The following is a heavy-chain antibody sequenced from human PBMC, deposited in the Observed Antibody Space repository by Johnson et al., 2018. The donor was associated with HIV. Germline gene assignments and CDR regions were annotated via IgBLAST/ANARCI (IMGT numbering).Heavy chain of an antibody. J-gene: IGHJ3*02. CDR3: ARDSSSWRPSGAFDI. V-gene: IGHV3-23*04. D-gene: IGHD6-13*01. CDR2: TPGGDGGP. CDR1: GFKYAAS. Sequence: EVQLVESGGGLVQPGGSLRVSCAASGFKYAASGLAFSNYAVKWVSHTPGGDGGPSFADSVRGRYIISRDNSKNTLYLQMNSLRAEDTAVYYCARDSSSWRPSGAFDIWGQGTMVTVSS.